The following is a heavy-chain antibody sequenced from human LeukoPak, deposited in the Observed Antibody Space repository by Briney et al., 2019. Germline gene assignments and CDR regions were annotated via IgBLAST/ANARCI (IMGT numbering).Heavy chain of an antibody. CDR1: GDTFSNYG. CDR2: IMPISGIA. J-gene: IGHJ4*02. V-gene: IGHV1-69*05. CDR3: ARDLYYYDSGGPDY. Sequence: SVKVSCKASGDTFSNYGLSWVRQAPGQGLEWMGRIMPISGIANYAQKFQDRVTINTDESTSTVYMELNSLRSEDTAVYYCARDLYYYDSGGPDYRGQGTLVSVSS. D-gene: IGHD3-22*01.